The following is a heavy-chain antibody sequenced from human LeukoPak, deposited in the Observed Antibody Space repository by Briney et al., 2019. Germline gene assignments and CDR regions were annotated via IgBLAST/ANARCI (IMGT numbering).Heavy chain of an antibody. CDR3: ARGVATNPFGY. CDR2: INHSGST. D-gene: IGHD5-12*01. V-gene: IGHV4-34*01. Sequence: SETLSLTCAVYGGSFSGYYWSWIRQPPGXGLEWIGEINHSGSTNYNPSLKSRVTISVDTSKNQFSLKLSSVTAADTAVYYCARGVATNPFGYWGQGTLVTVSS. J-gene: IGHJ4*02. CDR1: GGSFSGYY.